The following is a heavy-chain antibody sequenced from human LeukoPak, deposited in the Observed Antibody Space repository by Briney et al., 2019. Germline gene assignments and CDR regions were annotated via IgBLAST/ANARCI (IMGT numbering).Heavy chain of an antibody. D-gene: IGHD2-15*01. V-gene: IGHV4-34*01. CDR3: ARTRYCSGGSCYSLDP. CDR1: GGSFSGYY. J-gene: IGHJ5*02. CDR2: INHSGST. Sequence: PSETLSLTCAVYGGSFSGYYWSWIRQPPGKGLEWIGEINHSGSTNYNPSLKSRVTISVDRSKNQFSLKLSSVTAADTAVYYCARTRYCSGGSCYSLDPWGQGTLVTVSS.